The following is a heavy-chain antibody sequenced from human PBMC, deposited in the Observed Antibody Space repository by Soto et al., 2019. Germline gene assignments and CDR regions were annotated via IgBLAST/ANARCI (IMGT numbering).Heavy chain of an antibody. CDR3: ARGYYYGSGSYFDY. V-gene: IGHV3-48*01. CDR1: GFTFSGYS. D-gene: IGHD3-10*01. Sequence: VQLEESGGGLVQPGGSLRLSCAASGFTFSGYSMNWVRQAPGKGLEWVSYISSSSGTMYYADSVKGRFTISRDNAKNSLYLQMNSLRPEDTAVYYCARGYYYGSGSYFDYWGQGTLVTVSS. CDR2: ISSSSGTM. J-gene: IGHJ4*02.